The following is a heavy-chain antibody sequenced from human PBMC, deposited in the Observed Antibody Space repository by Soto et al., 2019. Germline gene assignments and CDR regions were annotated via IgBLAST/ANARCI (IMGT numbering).Heavy chain of an antibody. CDR3: ARDLQGGPLGS. CDR1: GFTVSSNY. D-gene: IGHD3-16*01. Sequence: EVQLVESGGDLIQAGGSLRLSCAASGFTVSSNYMTWVRQAPGKGLEWVSVIYSGGSTYYADSVKGRFTISRDNSKNTLHLQMNNLRAEDTAVYYCARDLQGGPLGSWGQGTLVIVSS. V-gene: IGHV3-53*02. J-gene: IGHJ5*02. CDR2: IYSGGST.